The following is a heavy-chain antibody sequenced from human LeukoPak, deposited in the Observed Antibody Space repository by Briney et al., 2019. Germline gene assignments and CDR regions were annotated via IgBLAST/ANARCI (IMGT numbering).Heavy chain of an antibody. CDR1: GFTFSDSA. V-gene: IGHV3-73*01. J-gene: IGHJ5*02. D-gene: IGHD3-10*01. Sequence: SGGSLRLSCAASGFTFSDSAVHWVRQASGKGLEWVGRIRSKAKSYATAYAASVKGRFTISRDDSETTAYLQMNSLRAEDTAVYYCARNHYGSGSYSWFDPWGQGTLVTVSS. CDR3: ARNHYGSGSYSWFDP. CDR2: IRSKAKSYAT.